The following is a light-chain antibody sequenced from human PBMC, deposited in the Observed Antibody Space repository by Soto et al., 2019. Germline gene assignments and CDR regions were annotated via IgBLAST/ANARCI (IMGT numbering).Light chain of an antibody. CDR2: EGF. V-gene: IGLV2-23*01. CDR1: SNDVGTYNL. J-gene: IGLJ1*01. Sequence: QSVLTQPASVSGSPGQSITLSCTGTSNDVGTYNLVSWYQQHPGKAPKLIIFEGFKRPSGVSNRFSGSKSGNTASLTISGLHAEEEADYYCSSYAGSTTYVFVTGTKVTVL. CDR3: SSYAGSTTYV.